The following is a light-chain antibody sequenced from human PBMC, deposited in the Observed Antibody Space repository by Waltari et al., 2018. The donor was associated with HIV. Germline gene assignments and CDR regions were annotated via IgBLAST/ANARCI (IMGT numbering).Light chain of an antibody. CDR3: QQYNNWPQT. V-gene: IGKV3-15*01. CDR2: GAP. J-gene: IGKJ2*01. CDR1: QSVSAN. Sequence: GERATLFCRASQSVSANLAWYQQKPGQAPRLLIYGAPTRATGIPARFSGSGSGTEFTLTISSLQSEDFAVYYCQQYNNWPQTFGQGTKLEIK.